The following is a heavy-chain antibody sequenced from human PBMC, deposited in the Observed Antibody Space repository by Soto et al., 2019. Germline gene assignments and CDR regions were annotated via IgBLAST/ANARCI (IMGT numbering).Heavy chain of an antibody. CDR2: IYYSGST. Sequence: SETLSLTCTVSGGSISSGDYYWSWIRQPPGKGLEWIGYIYYSGSTYYNPSLKSRVTISVDTSKNQFSLKLSSVTAADTAVYYCARTSVSYGDHPPYYFDYWGQGTLVTVSS. J-gene: IGHJ4*02. CDR3: ARTSVSYGDHPPYYFDY. CDR1: GGSISSGDYY. V-gene: IGHV4-30-4*01. D-gene: IGHD4-17*01.